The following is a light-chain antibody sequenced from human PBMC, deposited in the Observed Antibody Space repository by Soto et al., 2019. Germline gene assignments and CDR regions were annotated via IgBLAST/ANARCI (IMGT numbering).Light chain of an antibody. CDR3: QHRNNYPPFP. V-gene: IGKV1-9*01. CDR1: QDINTY. Sequence: IQLTQSPSSLSASVGDSVSITCRASQDINTYSAWYQQKQGKAPKLLLSGTFPLQSGVPSRFNGSGSGTDFTLTISRLQHEDFATYCCQHRNNYPPFPFGPGTKVDLE. CDR2: GTF. J-gene: IGKJ3*01.